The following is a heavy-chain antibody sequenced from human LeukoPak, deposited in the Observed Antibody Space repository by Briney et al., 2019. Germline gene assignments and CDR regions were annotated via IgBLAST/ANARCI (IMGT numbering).Heavy chain of an antibody. V-gene: IGHV3-23*01. CDR3: AQGDSYYDFLLSV. Sequence: QSGGPLRLSCTASGFTFSSYAMSWVRQAPGKGLKWVSSISDSGDTPYYADSVKGLFTISRDNSRNTLYLQMNSLRVEDTAVYYCAQGDSYYDFLLSVWGQGTTVTVSS. CDR2: ISDSGDTP. CDR1: GFTFSSYA. D-gene: IGHD3-3*01. J-gene: IGHJ3*01.